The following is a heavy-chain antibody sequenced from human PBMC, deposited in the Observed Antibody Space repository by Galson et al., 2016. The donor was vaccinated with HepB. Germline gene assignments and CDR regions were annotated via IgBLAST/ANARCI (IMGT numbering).Heavy chain of an antibody. D-gene: IGHD2-15*01. CDR3: ARVAAPLGYYGMDV. CDR2: LSWNGVST. Sequence: SLRLSCAMSGFIFNNYAMHWVRQPPGKGLEWVSLLSWNGVSTYYADSMKGRFTISRDNTRKSLYLEMNNLSPEDTAVYYCARVAAPLGYYGMDVWGQGTTVIASS. CDR1: GFIFNNYA. J-gene: IGHJ6*02. V-gene: IGHV3-43D*03.